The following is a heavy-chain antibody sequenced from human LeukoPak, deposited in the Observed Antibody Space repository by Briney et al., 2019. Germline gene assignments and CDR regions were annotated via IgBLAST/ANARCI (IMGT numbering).Heavy chain of an antibody. CDR1: GYTFTCYY. CDR2: INPNSGGT. D-gene: IGHD3-3*01. Sequence: ASVKVSCKASGYTFTCYYMHWVRQAPGQGLEWMGRINPNSGGTNYAQKFQGRVTMTRDTSISTAYMELSRLRSDDTAVYYCARDRAGKITIFGVGIDYWGQGTLVTVSS. J-gene: IGHJ4*02. CDR3: ARDRAGKITIFGVGIDY. V-gene: IGHV1-2*06.